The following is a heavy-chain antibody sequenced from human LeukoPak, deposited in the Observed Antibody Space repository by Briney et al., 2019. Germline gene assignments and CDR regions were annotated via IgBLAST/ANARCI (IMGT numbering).Heavy chain of an antibody. V-gene: IGHV1-69*05. CDR1: GGTFSSYA. CDR2: IIPIFGIA. J-gene: IGHJ4*02. CDR3: ARAHRYYDFWSGYPDY. Sequence: SVKVSCKASGGTFSSYAISWVRQAPGQGLEWMGGIIPIFGIANYAQKFQGSVTITTDESTSTAYMELSSLRSEDTAVYYCARAHRYYDFWSGYPDYWGQGTLVTVSS. D-gene: IGHD3-3*01.